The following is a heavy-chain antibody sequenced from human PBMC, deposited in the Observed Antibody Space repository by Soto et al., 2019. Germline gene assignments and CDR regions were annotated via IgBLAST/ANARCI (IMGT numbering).Heavy chain of an antibody. CDR3: ARSERGHTYGAPLDY. CDR1: GGTFSSYA. Sequence: ASVKVSCKASGGTFSSYAISWVRQAPGQGLEWMGGIFPIFGTAKYAQKFQGRVTITADESTSTAYMELSSLRSEDTAMYYCARSERGHTYGAPLDYWGQGTLVTVSS. V-gene: IGHV1-69*13. J-gene: IGHJ4*02. D-gene: IGHD5-18*01. CDR2: IFPIFGTA.